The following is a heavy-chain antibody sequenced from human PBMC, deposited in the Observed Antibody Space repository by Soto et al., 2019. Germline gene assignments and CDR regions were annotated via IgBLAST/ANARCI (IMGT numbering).Heavy chain of an antibody. CDR3: ARSHLWSGDYKDAFDI. V-gene: IGHV1-2*02. CDR1: GYIFTGYY. CDR2: INPNSGGT. Sequence: QVQLVQCGAEVTKPGASVKVSCKASGYIFTGYYIQWVRQAPGQGLEWMGWINPNSGGTKFAQKFQGRVTMTSDTSTNTAYMELRRLRSDDTAVYYCARSHLWSGDYKDAFDIWGQGTMVTVSS. D-gene: IGHD3-3*02. J-gene: IGHJ3*02.